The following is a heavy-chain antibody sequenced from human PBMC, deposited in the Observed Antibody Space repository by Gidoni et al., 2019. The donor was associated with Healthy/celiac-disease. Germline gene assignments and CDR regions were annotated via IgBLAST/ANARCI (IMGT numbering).Heavy chain of an antibody. V-gene: IGHV4-4*07. D-gene: IGHD6-19*01. CDR2: IYTSGST. J-gene: IGHJ2*01. CDR1: GGSLSSYY. Sequence: QVQLQESGPGLVKPSETLSLTCTVSGGSLSSYYWSWIRQPAGKGLEWIGRIYTSGSTNYNPSLKSRVTMSVDTSKNQFSLKLSSVTAADTAVYYCASAEYSSGWYGDWYFDLWGRGTLVTVSS. CDR3: ASAEYSSGWYGDWYFDL.